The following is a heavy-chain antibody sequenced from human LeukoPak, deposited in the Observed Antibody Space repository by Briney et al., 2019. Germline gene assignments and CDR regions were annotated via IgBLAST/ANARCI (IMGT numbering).Heavy chain of an antibody. V-gene: IGHV1-69*05. Sequence: ASVKVSCKASGGTFSSYAISWVRQAPGQGLEWMGGIIPIFGTANYAQKFQGRVTITTDVSTSTAYMELSSLRSEDTAVYYCATPGEYCSSTSCYPNFDYWGQGTLVTVSS. CDR2: IIPIFGTA. D-gene: IGHD2-2*01. J-gene: IGHJ4*02. CDR1: GGTFSSYA. CDR3: ATPGEYCSSTSCYPNFDY.